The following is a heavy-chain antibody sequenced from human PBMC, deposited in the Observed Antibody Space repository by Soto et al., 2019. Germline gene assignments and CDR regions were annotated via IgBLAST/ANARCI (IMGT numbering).Heavy chain of an antibody. J-gene: IGHJ4*02. CDR2: IKQDGSEK. D-gene: IGHD6-25*01. CDR1: GFTFSNYL. V-gene: IGHV3-7*01. Sequence: EVQLVESGGGLVQPGGSLRLSCAASGFTFSNYLMSWVRQAPGKGLEWVANIKQDGSEKYYVASVNGRFTISRDNAKNSRYLQMNSLRADDTAVYYCAREKRANGYFDYWGQGTLVTFYS. CDR3: AREKRANGYFDY.